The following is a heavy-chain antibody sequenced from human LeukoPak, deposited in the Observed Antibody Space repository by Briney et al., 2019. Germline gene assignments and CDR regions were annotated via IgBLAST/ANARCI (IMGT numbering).Heavy chain of an antibody. CDR1: GYTFTSYD. CDR3: ARGGLLAAAGTPYYYGMDV. Sequence: ASVKVSCKASGYTFTSYDINWVRPATGQGLEWMGWINPNSGNTGYAQKFQGRVTMTRNPSISTAYMGLSSLRSEDTAVYYCARGGLLAAAGTPYYYGMDVWGQGTTVTVSS. D-gene: IGHD6-13*01. V-gene: IGHV1-8*01. CDR2: INPNSGNT. J-gene: IGHJ6*02.